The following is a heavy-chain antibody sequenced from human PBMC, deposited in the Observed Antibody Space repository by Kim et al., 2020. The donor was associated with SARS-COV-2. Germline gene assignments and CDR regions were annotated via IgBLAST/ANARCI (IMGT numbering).Heavy chain of an antibody. Sequence: ASVKVSCKASGYTFTSYGISWVRQAPGQGLEWMGWISAYNGNTNYAQKLQGRVTMTTDTSTSTAYMELRSLRSDDTAVYYCARDEASGSGSYYYYYYYGMDVWGQGTTVTVSS. CDR2: ISAYNGNT. CDR1: GYTFTSYG. V-gene: IGHV1-18*01. D-gene: IGHD3-10*01. CDR3: ARDEASGSGSYYYYYYYGMDV. J-gene: IGHJ6*02.